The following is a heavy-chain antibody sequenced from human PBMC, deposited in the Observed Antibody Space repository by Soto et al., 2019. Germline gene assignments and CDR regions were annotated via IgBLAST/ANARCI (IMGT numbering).Heavy chain of an antibody. D-gene: IGHD6-19*01. J-gene: IGHJ6*02. Sequence: SLELSCAASGFTFYNYYMSWIRQAPGKGLEWVSYISSSGSTIYYADSVKGRFTISRDNAKNSLYLQMNSLRAEDTAVYYCARVGSGWYYYGMEVWGQGTTVTVS. V-gene: IGHV3-11*01. CDR3: ARVGSGWYYYGMEV. CDR1: GFTFYNYY. CDR2: ISSSGSTI.